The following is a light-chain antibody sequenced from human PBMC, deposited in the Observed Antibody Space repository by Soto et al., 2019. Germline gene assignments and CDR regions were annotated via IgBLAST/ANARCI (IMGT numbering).Light chain of an antibody. Sequence: QSALTQPASVSGSPGQSITISCTGTSSDVGGYNYVSWYQQHPGKAPKLMIYEVSNRPSGVSNRFSDSKSGNTDSLTISGLQAEDEADYYCSSYTSSSTPYVFGTGTQLTVL. CDR3: SSYTSSSTPYV. CDR1: SSDVGGYNY. J-gene: IGLJ1*01. V-gene: IGLV2-14*01. CDR2: EVS.